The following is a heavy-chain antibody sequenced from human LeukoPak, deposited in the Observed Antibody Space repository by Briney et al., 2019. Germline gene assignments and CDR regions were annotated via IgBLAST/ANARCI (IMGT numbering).Heavy chain of an antibody. J-gene: IGHJ4*02. CDR1: GGSFSGYY. CDR2: INHSGST. Sequence: SETLSLTCAVYGGSFSGYYWSWIRQPPGKGLEWIGEINHSGSTNYNPSLKSRVTISVDTSKNQFSLKLSSVTAADTAVYYCARTYYYDSSGYYLDYWGQGTLVTVSS. D-gene: IGHD3-22*01. V-gene: IGHV4-34*01. CDR3: ARTYYYDSSGYYLDY.